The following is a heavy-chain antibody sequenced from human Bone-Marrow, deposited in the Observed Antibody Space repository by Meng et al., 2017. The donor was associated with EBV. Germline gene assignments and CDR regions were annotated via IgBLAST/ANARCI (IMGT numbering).Heavy chain of an antibody. J-gene: IGHJ4*02. CDR1: GGSISSSSYY. Sequence: LPLEESGPGLLKPSEPLSLTCTVSGGSISSSSYYWGWIRQPPGKGLEWIGSIYYSGSTYYNPSLKSRVTISVDTSKSQFSLKLSSVTAADTAVYYCARVVAAIDYWGQGTLVTVSS. CDR3: ARVVAAIDY. V-gene: IGHV4-39*07. CDR2: IYYSGST. D-gene: IGHD2-15*01.